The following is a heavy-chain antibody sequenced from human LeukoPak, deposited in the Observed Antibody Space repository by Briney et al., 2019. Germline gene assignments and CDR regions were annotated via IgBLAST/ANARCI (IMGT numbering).Heavy chain of an antibody. D-gene: IGHD1-1*01. CDR1: GYTFTGYY. Sequence: ASVKVSCKASGYTFTGYYMHWVRQAPGQGLEWMGWININSGGTNYAQKFQDRVTMTRDTSISTAYMELSRLRSHDTAVYYCAKGYGTTGTASSNWFDPWGQGTLVTVSS. V-gene: IGHV1-2*02. CDR3: AKGYGTTGTASSNWFDP. CDR2: ININSGGT. J-gene: IGHJ5*02.